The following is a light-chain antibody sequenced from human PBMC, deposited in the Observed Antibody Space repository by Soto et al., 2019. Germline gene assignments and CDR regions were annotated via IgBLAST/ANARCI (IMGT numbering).Light chain of an antibody. CDR2: DVN. V-gene: IGLV2-18*02. J-gene: IGLJ1*01. CDR1: SSDVGSYNR. CDR3: SSYTISSTYV. Sequence: QSALTQPPSVSGSPEQSVAISCTGTSSDVGSYNRVSWYQQPPGTAPKLMIYDVNNRPSGVPDRFSGSKSGNTASLTISGLQAEDEADYYCSSYTISSTYVFGTGTKLTVL.